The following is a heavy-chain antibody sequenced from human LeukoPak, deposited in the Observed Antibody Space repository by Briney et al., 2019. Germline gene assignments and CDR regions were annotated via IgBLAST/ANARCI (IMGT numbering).Heavy chain of an antibody. J-gene: IGHJ6*03. CDR2: IYDSGST. Sequence: SETLSLTCTVSGGSISSSSHNWGFIRQPPGKGLEWIGRIYDSGSTYYNPSLKSRVTISVDTSKNQFSLKLTSVTAADTAVYYCARHRLELSSGWTPYYYYYMDVWGKGTTVTISS. CDR3: ARHRLELSSGWTPYYYYYMDV. D-gene: IGHD6-19*01. V-gene: IGHV4-39*01. CDR1: GGSISSSSHN.